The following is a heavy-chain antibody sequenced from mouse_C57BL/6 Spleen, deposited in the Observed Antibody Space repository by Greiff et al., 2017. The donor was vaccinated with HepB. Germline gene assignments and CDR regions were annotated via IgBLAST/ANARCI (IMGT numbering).Heavy chain of an antibody. CDR1: GYTFTSYW. CDR3: ARALYDDYAWFAY. CDR2: IHPNSGST. J-gene: IGHJ3*01. D-gene: IGHD2-4*01. Sequence: QVQLQQPGAELVKPGASVKLSCKASGYTFTSYWMHWVKQRPGQGLEWIGMIHPNSGSTNYNEKFKSKATLTVDKSSSTAYMQLSSLTSEDSAVYYCARALYDDYAWFAYWGQGTLVTVSA. V-gene: IGHV1-64*01.